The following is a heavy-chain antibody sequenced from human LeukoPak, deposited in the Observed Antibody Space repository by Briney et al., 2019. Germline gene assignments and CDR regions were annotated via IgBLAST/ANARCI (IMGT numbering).Heavy chain of an antibody. D-gene: IGHD3-22*01. CDR2: IYNSGST. CDR1: GGSISSYY. CDR3: ARGGCSGYWGCYFDY. J-gene: IGHJ4*02. V-gene: IGHV4-59*01. Sequence: PSETLSLTCTVSGGSISSYYWSWIRQPPGKGLEWIGYIYNSGSTNYNPSLKSRVTISVDTSKNQFSLKLSSVTAADTAVYYCARGGCSGYWGCYFDYWGQGTLVTVSS.